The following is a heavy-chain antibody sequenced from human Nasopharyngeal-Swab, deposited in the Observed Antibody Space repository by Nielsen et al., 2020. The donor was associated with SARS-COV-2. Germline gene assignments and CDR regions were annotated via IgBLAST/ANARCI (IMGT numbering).Heavy chain of an antibody. V-gene: IGHV3-30-3*01. CDR2: ISYDVDKT. J-gene: IGHJ6*02. Sequence: GESLKISCAASGFTFSSYAMHWVRQAPGKGLERVAVISYDVDKTFYADSVKGRFTVSRDNAKNTLYLQMVNLRVEDTAVYYCARGASFGAVSDAMDVWGQGTTVTVSS. CDR1: GFTFSSYA. D-gene: IGHD3-10*01. CDR3: ARGASFGAVSDAMDV.